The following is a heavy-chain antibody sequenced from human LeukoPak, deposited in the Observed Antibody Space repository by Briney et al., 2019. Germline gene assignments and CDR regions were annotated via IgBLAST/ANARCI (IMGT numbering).Heavy chain of an antibody. V-gene: IGHV3-73*01. CDR2: IRTKVNSYAT. D-gene: IGHD6-13*01. CDR1: GFTFSGSG. CDR3: SRGISGYGMDV. J-gene: IGHJ6*02. Sequence: TGGSLRLSCAASGFTFSGSGMHWVRQASGKGLEWIGRIRTKVNSYATAYAAPVKGRFTISRDDSKNTAYLQMDSLKTEDTAVYYCSRGISGYGMDVWGQGTTVTVSS.